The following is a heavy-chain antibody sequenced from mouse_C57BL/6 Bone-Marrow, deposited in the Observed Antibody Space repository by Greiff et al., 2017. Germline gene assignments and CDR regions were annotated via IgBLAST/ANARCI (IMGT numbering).Heavy chain of an antibody. J-gene: IGHJ1*03. CDR2: IYPRDGST. CDR1: GYTFTSYD. D-gene: IGHD1-1*01. CDR3: ARLEFDGSSGDWYFDV. V-gene: IGHV1-85*01. Sequence: QVQLKESGPELVKPGASVKLSCKASGYTFTSYDINWVKQRPGQGLERIGWIYPRDGSTKYNEKFKGKATLTVDTSSSTAYMVLHSLTSEDSAVYFCARLEFDGSSGDWYFDVWGTGTTVTVSS.